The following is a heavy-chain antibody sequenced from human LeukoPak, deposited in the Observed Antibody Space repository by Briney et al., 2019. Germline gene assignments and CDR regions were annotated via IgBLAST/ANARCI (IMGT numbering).Heavy chain of an antibody. CDR3: ARGTAWFDP. Sequence: GGSLRLPCAASGFTFDDYGMSWVRQAPGKGLEWVSGINCNGGSTGYADSVKGRFTISRDNAKNYMYLQMNSLRAEDTALYYCARGTAWFDPWGQGTLVTVSS. V-gene: IGHV3-20*04. J-gene: IGHJ5*02. CDR1: GFTFDDYG. CDR2: INCNGGST.